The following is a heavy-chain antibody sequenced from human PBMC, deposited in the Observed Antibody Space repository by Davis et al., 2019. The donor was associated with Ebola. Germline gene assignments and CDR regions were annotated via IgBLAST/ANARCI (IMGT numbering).Heavy chain of an antibody. Sequence: PGGSLRLSCAASGFTFSSYWMHWVRQAPGKGLVWVSRINSDGSSTSYADSVKGRFTISRDNAKNTLYLQMNSLRAEDTAVYYCTRVEIRYYYDSSGSYDYWDQGTLVTVSS. J-gene: IGHJ4*02. CDR3: TRVEIRYYYDSSGSYDY. D-gene: IGHD3-22*01. CDR1: GFTFSSYW. V-gene: IGHV3-74*01. CDR2: INSDGSST.